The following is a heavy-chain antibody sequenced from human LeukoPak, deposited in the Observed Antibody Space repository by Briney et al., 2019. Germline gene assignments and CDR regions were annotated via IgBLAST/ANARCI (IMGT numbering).Heavy chain of an antibody. Sequence: PGGSLRLSCAASGFAFDDYGMSWVRQAPGKGLEWVSSISSSSSYIYYADSVKGRFTISRDNAKNSLYLQMNSLRAEDTAVYYCASTDIVGAAFDYWGQGTLVTVSS. CDR1: GFAFDDYG. CDR2: ISSSSSYI. V-gene: IGHV3-21*01. D-gene: IGHD1-26*01. J-gene: IGHJ4*02. CDR3: ASTDIVGAAFDY.